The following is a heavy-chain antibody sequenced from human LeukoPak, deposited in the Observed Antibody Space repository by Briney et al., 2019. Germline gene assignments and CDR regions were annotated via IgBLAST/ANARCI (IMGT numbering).Heavy chain of an antibody. D-gene: IGHD3-10*01. CDR3: ARGRNHGSGSYYRTANWFDP. CDR2: INHSGGT. CDR1: GGSFSGYY. Sequence: PSETLSLTCAVYGGSFSGYYWSWIRQPPGKGLEWIGEINHSGGTNYNPSLKSRVTISVDTSKNQFSLKLSSVTAADTAVYYCARGRNHGSGSYYRTANWFDPWGQGTLVTVSS. J-gene: IGHJ5*02. V-gene: IGHV4-34*01.